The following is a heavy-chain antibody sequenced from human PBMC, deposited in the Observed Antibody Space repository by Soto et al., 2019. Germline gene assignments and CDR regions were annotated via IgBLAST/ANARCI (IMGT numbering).Heavy chain of an antibody. V-gene: IGHV1-3*01. CDR3: ARGGYLDSSNYLAY. J-gene: IGHJ4*02. D-gene: IGHD3-22*01. CDR2: INPGNGNT. CDR1: GYTFTSYG. Sequence: GASVKVSCKASGYTFTSYGINWGRQAPGRGLEWMGWINPGNGNTKYSQQFQGRVIIDRDTSASTDYMELSSLRPEDTAVYYCARGGYLDSSNYLAYWGLGTLVTVSS.